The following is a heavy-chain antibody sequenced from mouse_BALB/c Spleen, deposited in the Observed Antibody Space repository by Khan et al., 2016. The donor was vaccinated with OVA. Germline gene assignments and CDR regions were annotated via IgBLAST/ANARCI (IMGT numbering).Heavy chain of an antibody. CDR3: ARSLVDYQAMDD. V-gene: IGHV5-9-3*01. CDR1: GFTFSTYA. J-gene: IGHJ4*01. CDR2: VSSGGHYT. D-gene: IGHD1-1*02. Sequence: EVELVESGGGLEKPGGSLKVSCSASGFTFSTYAMSWVRQTPEKRLEWVATVSSGGHYTFYPDSLKGRFTISRDNAKNTLYLQMSSLRSEDTAMYYCARSLVDYQAMDDWGQGTPVTVSA.